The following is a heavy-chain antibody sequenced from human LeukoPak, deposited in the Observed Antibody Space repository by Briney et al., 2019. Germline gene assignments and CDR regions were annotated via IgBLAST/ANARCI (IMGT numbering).Heavy chain of an antibody. Sequence: GGSLRLSCAASGFTFSNAWMSWVRQAPGKGLEWVGRIKSKTDGGTTDYAAPVKGRFTISRDDSKNTLYLQMNSLKTEDTAVYYCTTDSGSSGYYYEYAFDIWGQGTMVTVSS. CDR1: GFTFSNAW. CDR2: IKSKTDGGTT. V-gene: IGHV3-15*01. D-gene: IGHD3-22*01. CDR3: TTDSGSSGYYYEYAFDI. J-gene: IGHJ3*02.